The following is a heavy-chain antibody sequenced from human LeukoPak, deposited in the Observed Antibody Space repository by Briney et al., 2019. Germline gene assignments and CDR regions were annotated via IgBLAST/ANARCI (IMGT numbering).Heavy chain of an antibody. CDR3: ARDFKQQLANFDY. D-gene: IGHD6-13*01. CDR2: ISYDGSNK. J-gene: IGHJ4*02. Sequence: GGSLRLSCAASGSTFSSYAMHWVRQAPGKGLEWVAVISYDGSNKYYADSVKGRFTISRDNSKNTLYLQMNSLKAEDTAVYYCARDFKQQLANFDYWGQGTLVTVSS. CDR1: GSTFSSYA. V-gene: IGHV3-30*04.